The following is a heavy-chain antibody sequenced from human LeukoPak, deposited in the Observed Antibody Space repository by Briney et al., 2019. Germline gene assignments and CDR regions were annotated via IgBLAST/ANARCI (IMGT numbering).Heavy chain of an antibody. CDR1: GFTFSSYA. D-gene: IGHD3-22*01. J-gene: IGHJ4*02. CDR3: AKAHDSSGYYLIFDY. Sequence: PGGSLRLSCAASGFTFSSYAMSWVRQAPGKGLEGVSAISGSGGSTYYADSVKGRFTISRDNSKKTLYLQMNSLRAEDTAVYYCAKAHDSSGYYLIFDYWGQGPLVTVSS. CDR2: ISGSGGST. V-gene: IGHV3-23*01.